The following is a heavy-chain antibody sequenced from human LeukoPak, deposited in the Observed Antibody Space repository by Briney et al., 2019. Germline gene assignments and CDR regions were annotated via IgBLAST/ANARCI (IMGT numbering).Heavy chain of an antibody. CDR2: ISSSSSTI. J-gene: IGHJ4*02. Sequence: GGSLRLSCAASGFTFSSYSMNWVRQAPGKGLEWVSYISSSSSTIYYADSVKGRFTISRDNAKSSLYLQMNSLRAEDTAVYYCARDRGVVHLPYYFDYWGQGTLVTVSS. D-gene: IGHD3-3*01. CDR1: GFTFSSYS. V-gene: IGHV3-48*04. CDR3: ARDRGVVHLPYYFDY.